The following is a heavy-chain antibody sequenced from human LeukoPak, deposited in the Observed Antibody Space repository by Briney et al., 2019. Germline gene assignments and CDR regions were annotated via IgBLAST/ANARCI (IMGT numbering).Heavy chain of an antibody. V-gene: IGHV3-23*01. CDR3: ARIYCTNDICTYYSDY. D-gene: IGHD2-8*01. J-gene: IGHJ4*02. CDR1: GFTFNNAW. Sequence: PGGSLRLSCAASGFTFNNAWMNWVRQAPGKGLEWVSDFIGSGGTTYYADSVKGRFTISRDNSKNTLYLQMNSLRAEDTTVYYCARIYCTNDICTYYSDYWGQGTLVTVSS. CDR2: FIGSGGTT.